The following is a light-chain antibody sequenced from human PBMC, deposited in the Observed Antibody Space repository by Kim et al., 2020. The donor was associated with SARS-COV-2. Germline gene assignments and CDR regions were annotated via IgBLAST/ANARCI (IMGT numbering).Light chain of an antibody. CDR1: SSHFGADYD. CDR2: GDR. Sequence: QRGTISYTGSSSHFGADYDVHWYQHLPGEPPKLLIYGDRNRPSGVPDRFSGSKSGTSASLAITGLQAEDEADYYCQSYDTSLSAWVFGGGTKLTVL. J-gene: IGLJ3*02. V-gene: IGLV1-40*01. CDR3: QSYDTSLSAWV.